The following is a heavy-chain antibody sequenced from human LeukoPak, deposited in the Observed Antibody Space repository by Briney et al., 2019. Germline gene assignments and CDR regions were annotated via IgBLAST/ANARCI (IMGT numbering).Heavy chain of an antibody. V-gene: IGHV3-48*04. J-gene: IGHJ4*02. D-gene: IGHD3-22*01. CDR1: GFIFNHHG. CDR2: IRADAVTT. CDR3: ARRYYYDSSGYVASPGFDY. Sequence: GGSLRPACATPGFIFNHHGMNWVLQAPGNGLEWVSGIRADAVTTCYADSVTGRFTISRDNAKNSLYLQMNSLRAEDTAVYYCARRYYYDSSGYVASPGFDYWGQGTLVTVSS.